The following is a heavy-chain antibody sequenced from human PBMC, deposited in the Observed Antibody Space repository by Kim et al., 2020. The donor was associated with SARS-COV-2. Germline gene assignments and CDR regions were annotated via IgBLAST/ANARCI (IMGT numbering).Heavy chain of an antibody. D-gene: IGHD2-2*02. J-gene: IGHJ5*02. CDR2: INHSGST. CDR1: GGSFSGYY. V-gene: IGHV4-34*01. Sequence: SETLSLTCAVYGGSFSGYYWSWIRQPPGKGLEWIGEINHSGSTNYNPSLKSRVTISVDTSKNQFSLKLSSVTAADTAVYYCARRCRHLGYCSSTSCYMPKKNWFDPWGQGTLVTVSS. CDR3: ARRCRHLGYCSSTSCYMPKKNWFDP.